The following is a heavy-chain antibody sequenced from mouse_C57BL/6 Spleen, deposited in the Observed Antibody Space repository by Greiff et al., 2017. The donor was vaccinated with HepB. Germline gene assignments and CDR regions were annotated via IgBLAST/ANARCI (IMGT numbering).Heavy chain of an antibody. CDR3: ARANYYGSFSFAY. D-gene: IGHD1-1*01. CDR2: ISSGSSTI. CDR1: GFTFSDYG. V-gene: IGHV5-17*01. Sequence: EVQRVESGGGLVKPGGSLKLSCAASGFTFSDYGMHWVRQAPEKGLEWVAYISSGSSTIYYADTVKGRFTISRDNAKNTLFLQMTSLRSEDTAMYYCARANYYGSFSFAYWGQGTLVTVSA. J-gene: IGHJ3*01.